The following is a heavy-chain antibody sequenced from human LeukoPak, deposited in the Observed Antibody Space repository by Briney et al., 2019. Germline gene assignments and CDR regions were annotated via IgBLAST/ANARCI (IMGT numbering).Heavy chain of an antibody. CDR3: ARGNSSSWYYFDY. CDR2: ISSSSSYI. D-gene: IGHD6-13*01. CDR1: GFTFSSYS. V-gene: IGHV3-21*01. J-gene: IGHJ4*02. Sequence: GGSLRLSCAASGFTFSSYSMNWVRQAPGKGLEWVSSISSSSSYIYYADSVKGRFTISRDNAKNSLYLQMNSLRAEDTAVYYCARGNSSSWYYFDYWGQGTLVTVSS.